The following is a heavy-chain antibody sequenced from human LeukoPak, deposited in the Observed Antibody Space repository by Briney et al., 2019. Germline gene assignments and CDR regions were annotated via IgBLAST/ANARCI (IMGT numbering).Heavy chain of an antibody. J-gene: IGHJ3*02. V-gene: IGHV3-53*04. CDR3: AREVMANRRAFDI. Sequence: GGSLRLSCAASGFTASSNYMSWVRQAPGKGLGWVSVIYSDERTYYADSVKGRFTISRHTSKKTLYLQMNSLRAEDTAVYYCAREVMANRRAFDIWGQGTVVTVSS. CDR2: IYSDERT. D-gene: IGHD2-8*01. CDR1: GFTASSNY.